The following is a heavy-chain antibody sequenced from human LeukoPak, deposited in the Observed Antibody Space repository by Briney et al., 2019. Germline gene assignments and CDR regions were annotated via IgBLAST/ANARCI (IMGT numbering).Heavy chain of an antibody. D-gene: IGHD6-19*01. J-gene: IGHJ4*02. CDR3: MSIAVAGTAY. Sequence: GGSLRLSCAASGFTFSSYAMHWVRQAPGEGLEWVAVISYDGSNKYYADSVKGRFTISRDNSKNTLYLQMNSLRAEDTAVYYCMSIAVAGTAYWGQGTLVTVSS. V-gene: IGHV3-30*04. CDR1: GFTFSSYA. CDR2: ISYDGSNK.